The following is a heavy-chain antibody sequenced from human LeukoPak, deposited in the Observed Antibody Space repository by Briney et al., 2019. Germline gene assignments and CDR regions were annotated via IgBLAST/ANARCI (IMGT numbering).Heavy chain of an antibody. J-gene: IGHJ4*02. V-gene: IGHV3-21*01. CDR2: ISSNGNYI. CDR3: VLWFGELSPNFDY. CDR1: GFTFNTYA. D-gene: IGHD3-10*01. Sequence: PGGSLRLSCAASGFTFNTYAMNWVRQAPGKGLEWISSISSNGNYIYYADSLKGRFTVSRDNANNSLYVQMISLRAEDTAVYYCVLWFGELSPNFDYWGQGTLVTVSS.